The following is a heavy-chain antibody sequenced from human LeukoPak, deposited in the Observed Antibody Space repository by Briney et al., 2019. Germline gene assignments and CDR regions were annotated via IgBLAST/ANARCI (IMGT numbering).Heavy chain of an antibody. J-gene: IGHJ4*02. CDR1: GYTFTSYY. CDR2: INPSGGST. D-gene: IGHD5-12*01. V-gene: IGHV1-46*01. Sequence: GASVKVSCKASGYTFTSYYMHWVRQAPGQGLEWMGIINPSGGSTSYAQKLQGRVTMTRDTSTSTAYMELSSLRSDDTAVYYCARDCGYDSQRMNYFDYWGQGTLVTVSS. CDR3: ARDCGYDSQRMNYFDY.